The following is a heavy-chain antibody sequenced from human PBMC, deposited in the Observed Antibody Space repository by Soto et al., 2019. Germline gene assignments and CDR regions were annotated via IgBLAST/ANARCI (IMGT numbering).Heavy chain of an antibody. J-gene: IGHJ4*02. Sequence: EVQLEESGGGLVQPGGSLRLSCAASGFSFSRSEMNWVRQAPEKGLEWVSYISISGGSINYADSVKGRFTISRDNVENSLYLQMNSLRAEDTAVYYCTRHEATSSSSIDYWGQGTLVTVSS. CDR1: GFSFSRSE. D-gene: IGHD6-6*01. V-gene: IGHV3-48*03. CDR3: TRHEATSSSSIDY. CDR2: ISISGGSI.